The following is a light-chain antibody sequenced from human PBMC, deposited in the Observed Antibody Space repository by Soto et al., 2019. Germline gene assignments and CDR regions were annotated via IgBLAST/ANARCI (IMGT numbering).Light chain of an antibody. CDR1: HNIVNY. J-gene: IGKJ4*01. CDR3: QQSYSVPLT. Sequence: DIQMTQSPSSLSASVGDRVTITCRASHNIVNYLNWYQRKPGKAPKLLIYGASSLQSGVPSRFSGSGSGTDFTLTISTLEPEDFATFYCQQSYSVPLTFGGGTKVEI. V-gene: IGKV1-39*01. CDR2: GAS.